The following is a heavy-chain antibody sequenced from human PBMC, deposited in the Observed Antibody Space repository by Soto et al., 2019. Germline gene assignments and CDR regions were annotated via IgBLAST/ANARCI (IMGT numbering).Heavy chain of an antibody. Sequence: GGSLRLSCAASGFTFSSYGMHWVRQAPGKGLEWVAVISYDGSNKYYADSVKGRFTISRDNSKNTLYLQMNSLRAEDTAVYYCAKGEIGTNYYYYGMDVWGQGTTVTVSS. CDR1: GFTFSSYG. J-gene: IGHJ6*02. CDR3: AKGEIGTNYYYYGMDV. V-gene: IGHV3-30*18. CDR2: ISYDGSNK. D-gene: IGHD3-16*01.